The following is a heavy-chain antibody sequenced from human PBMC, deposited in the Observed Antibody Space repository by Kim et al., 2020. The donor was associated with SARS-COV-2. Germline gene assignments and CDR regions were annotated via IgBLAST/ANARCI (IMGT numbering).Heavy chain of an antibody. V-gene: IGHV3-9*01. CDR1: GFTFDDYA. D-gene: IGHD3-10*01. Sequence: GGSLRLSCADSGFTFDDYAMHWVRQAPGKGLEWVSGISWNSGSIGYADSVKGRFTISSDNAKNSLYLQMNSLRAEDTALYYCANDLYAMTILDLAAFDI. CDR2: ISWNSGSI. J-gene: IGHJ3*02. CDR3: ANDLYAMTILDLAAFDI.